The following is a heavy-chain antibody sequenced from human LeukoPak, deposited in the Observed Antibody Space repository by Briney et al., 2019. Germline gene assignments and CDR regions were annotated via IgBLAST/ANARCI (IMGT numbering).Heavy chain of an antibody. CDR1: GGSISGYY. Sequence: PSETLSLTCSVSGGSISGYYWSWIRQPPGKRLEWIGYIFISGNTNYNPSLKSRVTISVDTSTNQFSLKLSSVTAADTAVYYCARLAAEEQLDLYYMDVWGKGTTVTVS. V-gene: IGHV4-4*09. J-gene: IGHJ6*03. D-gene: IGHD6-6*01. CDR3: ARLAAEEQLDLYYMDV. CDR2: IFISGNT.